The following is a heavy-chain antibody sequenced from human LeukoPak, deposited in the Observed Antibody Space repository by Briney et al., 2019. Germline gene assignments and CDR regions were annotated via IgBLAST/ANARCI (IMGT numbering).Heavy chain of an antibody. CDR1: GYTFTSYG. CDR3: ARDREDIVVVPAAIPLYYYYYYMDV. J-gene: IGHJ6*03. CDR2: ISAYNGNT. Sequence: GASVKVSCKASGYTFTSYGISWVRQAPGQGLEWLGWISAYNGNTNYAQKLQGRVIMTTDTSTSTAYMELRSLRSDDTAVYYCARDREDIVVVPAAIPLYYYYYYMDVWGKGTTVTVSS. V-gene: IGHV1-18*01. D-gene: IGHD2-2*02.